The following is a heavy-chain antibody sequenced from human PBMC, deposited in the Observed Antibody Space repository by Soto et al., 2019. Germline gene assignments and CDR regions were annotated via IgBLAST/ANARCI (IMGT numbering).Heavy chain of an antibody. CDR2: IYYSGST. Sequence: QLQLQESGPGLVKPSETLSLTCTVSGGSISSSSYYWGWIRQPPGKGLEWIGSIYYSGSTYYNPSLKSRVTISVDTSKNQFSLKLSSVTAADTAVYYCARRGSSGWYEHWYFDLWGRGTLVTVSS. CDR1: GGSISSSSYY. V-gene: IGHV4-39*01. D-gene: IGHD6-19*01. CDR3: ARRGSSGWYEHWYFDL. J-gene: IGHJ2*01.